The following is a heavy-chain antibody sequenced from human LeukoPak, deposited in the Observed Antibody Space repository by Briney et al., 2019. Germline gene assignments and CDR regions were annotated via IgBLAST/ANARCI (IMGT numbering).Heavy chain of an antibody. CDR3: AKGSLTGLDVVPFDH. V-gene: IGHV3-48*04. Sequence: PGPSLRPSCAAAGFTFSSYSMNWVRQAPGKGPGWVSYISSSSSTIYYADSVKGRFTISRANTKNSLYLQMNSLRAEDMALYYCAKGSLTGLDVVPFDHRGQGTLGTGPS. CDR2: ISSSSSTI. CDR1: GFTFSSYS. J-gene: IGHJ4*02. D-gene: IGHD2-15*01.